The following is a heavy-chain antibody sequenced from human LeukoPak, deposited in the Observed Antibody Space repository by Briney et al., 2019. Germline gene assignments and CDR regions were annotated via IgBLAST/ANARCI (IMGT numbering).Heavy chain of an antibody. CDR1: GDSVSSNSAA. J-gene: IGHJ5*02. D-gene: IGHD3-10*01. Sequence: SQTLSLTCAISGDSVSSNSAAWHWLRQSPSRGLEWLGRTYYRSKWYNDYAVSVKSRITINPDTSKNQFSLQLNSVTPEDTAVYYWARGGELAGRGNNWFDPWGQGTLVTVSS. V-gene: IGHV6-1*01. CDR3: ARGGELAGRGNNWFDP. CDR2: TYYRSKWYN.